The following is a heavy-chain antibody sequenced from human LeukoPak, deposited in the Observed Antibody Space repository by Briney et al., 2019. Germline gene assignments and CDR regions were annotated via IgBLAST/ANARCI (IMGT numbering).Heavy chain of an antibody. J-gene: IGHJ5*02. D-gene: IGHD3-3*01. V-gene: IGHV4-59*01. CDR2: IYYSGST. CDR3: ARGPSYDFWSGQPYWFDP. Sequence: SETLSLTCAVYGGSFSGYYWSWIRQPPGKGLEWIGYIYYSGSTNYNPSLKSRVTISVDTSKNQFSLKLSSVTAADTAVYYCARGPSYDFWSGQPYWFDPWGQGTLVTVSS. CDR1: GGSFSGYY.